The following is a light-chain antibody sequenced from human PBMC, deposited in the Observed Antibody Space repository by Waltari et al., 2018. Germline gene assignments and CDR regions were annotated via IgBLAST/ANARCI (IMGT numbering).Light chain of an antibody. CDR3: QQYYSTPPP. J-gene: IGKJ4*01. V-gene: IGKV4-1*01. CDR2: WAS. Sequence: DIMMTQSPDSLAVSLVERATINCKSSQSVLYSSNNKNYLAWYQQKPGQPPKLLIYWASTRESGVPDRFSGSGSGTDFTLTISSLQAEDVAVYDCQQYYSTPPPFGGGTKVEIK. CDR1: QSVLYSSNNKNY.